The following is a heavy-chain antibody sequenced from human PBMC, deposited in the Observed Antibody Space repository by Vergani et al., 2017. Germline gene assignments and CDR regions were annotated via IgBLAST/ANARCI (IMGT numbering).Heavy chain of an antibody. V-gene: IGHV1-18*04. D-gene: IGHD3-3*01. J-gene: IGHJ6*02. CDR2: ISAYSGET. CDR3: SRGGFYTSRNDFKFYGLGV. CDR1: GYTFRNYG. Sequence: QVQLVQSGAEVKKPGASVKVSCEGSGYTFRNYGISWVRQAPGEGLEWLGWISAYSGETRYARSLQGRVTMTTDASTNTAYMSLRSLRSDDTAIYYCSRGGFYTSRNDFKFYGLGVWGQGTTVTVTS.